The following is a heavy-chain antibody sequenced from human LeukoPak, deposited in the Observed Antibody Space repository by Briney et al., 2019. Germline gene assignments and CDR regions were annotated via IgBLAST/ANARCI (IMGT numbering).Heavy chain of an antibody. D-gene: IGHD3-10*01. CDR3: ARQGYGSGTNWFDP. J-gene: IGHJ5*02. V-gene: IGHV5-51*01. CDR1: GYRFTSYW. Sequence: GESLKISCKGSGYRFTSYWIGWVRRRPGKSLGWMGIIYPGDSETRYSPSFQGQVTTSADKSISTAYLQWSSLKASDTAMYYCARQGYGSGTNWFDPWGQGTLVTVSS. CDR2: IYPGDSET.